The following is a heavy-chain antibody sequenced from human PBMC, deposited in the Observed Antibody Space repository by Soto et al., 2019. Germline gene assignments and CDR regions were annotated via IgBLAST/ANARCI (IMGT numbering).Heavy chain of an antibody. CDR1: GYTFTDYY. CDR3: AREAGRSWGITMIGEDY. CDR2: INPKSGGT. Sequence: QVQLVQSGAEVKKPGASVRVSCKASGYTFTDYYMHWVRQAPGQGLEWMGWINPKSGGTNYAQKFQGRVSMTRDTSISTAYMELSRLRSDDTAVYFCAREAGRSWGITMIGEDYWGQGTLVTVSS. V-gene: IGHV1-2*02. J-gene: IGHJ4*02. D-gene: IGHD3-22*01.